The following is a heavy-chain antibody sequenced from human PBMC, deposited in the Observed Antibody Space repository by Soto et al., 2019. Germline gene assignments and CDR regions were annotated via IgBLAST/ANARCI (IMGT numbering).Heavy chain of an antibody. J-gene: IGHJ4*02. V-gene: IGHV1-69*01. CDR3: ARGGSGYTWFNEF. CDR2: IIPVFQTA. Sequence: QEQLVQSGAEVKKPGSSVKVSCKASGGIFSSYPISWVRQVPGPGLEWMGGIIPVFQTAYYTQRFQGRVTITADESTNTAYMELSSLRSEDTAIYYCARGGSGYTWFNEFWGQGTLVTVSS. CDR1: GGIFSSYP. D-gene: IGHD3-22*01.